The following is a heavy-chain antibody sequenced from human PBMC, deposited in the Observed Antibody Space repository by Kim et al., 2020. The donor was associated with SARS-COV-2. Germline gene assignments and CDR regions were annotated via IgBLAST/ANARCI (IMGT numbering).Heavy chain of an antibody. J-gene: IGHJ4*02. CDR3: VKDAMIRGFIGGTYFDS. Sequence: SVKGRFTISRDNSKNTLFLQMNSLRAEDTAFYHCVKDAMIRGFIGGTYFDSWGQGTLVTVSS. V-gene: IGHV3-33*06. D-gene: IGHD3-10*01.